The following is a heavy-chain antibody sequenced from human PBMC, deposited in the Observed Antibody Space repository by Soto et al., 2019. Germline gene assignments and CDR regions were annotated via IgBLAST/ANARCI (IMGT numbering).Heavy chain of an antibody. CDR3: ARGQVVAAQH. D-gene: IGHD2-15*01. Sequence: QLQLQESGSGLVKPSQTLSLTCAVSGGSISSGGYSWSWIRQPPGKGLEWIGYIYHSGSTYYNPSLKRRVPISVARTKNQFSLKLSSVTAADSAVYYCARGQVVAAQHWGQGTLVTVSS. V-gene: IGHV4-30-2*01. CDR1: GGSISSGGYS. CDR2: IYHSGST. J-gene: IGHJ4*02.